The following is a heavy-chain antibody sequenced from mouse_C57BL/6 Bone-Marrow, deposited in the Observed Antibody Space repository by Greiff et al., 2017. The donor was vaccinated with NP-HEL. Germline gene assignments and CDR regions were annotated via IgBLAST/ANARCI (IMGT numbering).Heavy chain of an antibody. J-gene: IGHJ2*01. V-gene: IGHV1-69*01. Sequence: QVQLQQPGAELVMPGASVKLSCKASGYTFTSYWMHWVKQRPGQGLEWIGELDPSDSYTNYNQKFKGKSTLTVDKSSSTAYMQLSSLTSEDSAVYYCARWGYYGNFDYWGQGTTLTVSS. D-gene: IGHD2-1*01. CDR3: ARWGYYGNFDY. CDR1: GYTFTSYW. CDR2: LDPSDSYT.